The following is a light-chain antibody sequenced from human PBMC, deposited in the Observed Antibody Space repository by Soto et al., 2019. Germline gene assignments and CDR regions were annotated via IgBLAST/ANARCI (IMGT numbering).Light chain of an antibody. J-gene: IGKJ2*01. CDR1: QSVSSW. CDR3: QQYESYSHT. V-gene: IGKV1-5*03. CDR2: KAS. Sequence: DMQMTQSPSTLSASVGDRVTITCRASQSVSSWLAWYQQKPAKAPKLLVYKASTLETGVPSRLSGSGSGTDFTLTISTLHPDDFATYFYQQYESYSHTFGQGTKLESK.